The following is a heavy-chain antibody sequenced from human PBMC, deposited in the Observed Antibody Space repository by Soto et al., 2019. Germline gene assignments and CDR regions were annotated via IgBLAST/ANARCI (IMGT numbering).Heavy chain of an antibody. CDR3: AREGQWLYYYYGMDV. CDR1: GGSFSGYY. V-gene: IGHV4-34*01. D-gene: IGHD6-19*01. Sequence: ASETLFLTCAVYGGSFSGYYWSWIRQPPGKGLEWIGEINHSGSTNYNPSLKSRVTISVDTSKNQFSLKLSSVTAADTAVYYCAREGQWLYYYYGMDVWGQGTTVTVSS. CDR2: INHSGST. J-gene: IGHJ6*02.